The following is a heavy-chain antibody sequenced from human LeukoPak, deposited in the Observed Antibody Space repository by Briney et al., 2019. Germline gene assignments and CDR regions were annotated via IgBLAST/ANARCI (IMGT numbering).Heavy chain of an antibody. V-gene: IGHV3-23*01. CDR3: AKDGQLSRFLEWFAFDI. CDR2: ISGSGGST. CDR1: GFTFSSYA. J-gene: IGHJ3*02. D-gene: IGHD3-3*01. Sequence: GGSLRLSCAASGFTFSSYAMSWVRQAPGKGLEWVSAISGSGGSTYYADSVKGRFTISRDNSKNTLYLQMNSLRAEDTAVYYCAKDGQLSRFLEWFAFDIWGQGTMVTVSS.